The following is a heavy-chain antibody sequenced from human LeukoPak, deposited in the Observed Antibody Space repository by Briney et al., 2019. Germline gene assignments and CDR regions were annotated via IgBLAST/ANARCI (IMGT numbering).Heavy chain of an antibody. J-gene: IGHJ4*02. D-gene: IGHD3-22*01. CDR3: ATRGTYYYDTSGYSDFEY. V-gene: IGHV3-23*01. CDR1: GFTFSSYA. CDR2: ISGSGGGT. Sequence: PGGSLRLSCAASGFTFSSYAMSWVRQAPGKGLEWVSAISGSGGGTYYADSVKGRFTISRDNSKNTLYLQMNSLRAEDTAVYYCATRGTYYYDTSGYSDFEYWGQGTLVTVPS.